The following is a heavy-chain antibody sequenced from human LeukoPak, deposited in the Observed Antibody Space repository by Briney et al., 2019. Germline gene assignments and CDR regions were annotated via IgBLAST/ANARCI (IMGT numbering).Heavy chain of an antibody. CDR2: ISSSGSTI. D-gene: IGHD3-10*02. CDR3: AELGITMIGGV. Sequence: PGGSLRLSCAASGFIFSTYEMNWVRQAPGKGLEWVSYISSSGSTIYYADSVKGRFTISRDNAKNSLYLQMNSLRAEDTAVYYCAELGITMIGGVWGKGTTVTISS. J-gene: IGHJ6*04. CDR1: GFIFSTYE. V-gene: IGHV3-48*03.